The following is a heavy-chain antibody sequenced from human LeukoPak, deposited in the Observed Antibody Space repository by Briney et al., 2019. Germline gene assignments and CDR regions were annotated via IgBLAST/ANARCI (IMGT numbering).Heavy chain of an antibody. V-gene: IGHV3-74*01. CDR2: INRDGSST. Sequence: PGGSLRLSCAASGFTFSSHWMHWVRHAPGKGLVWVSRINRDGSSTSYADSVKGRFTVSRDNAKNTLYLQMNSLRAEDTAVYYCARGRYQPLSAAFDLWGQGTLVTVSS. CDR1: GFTFSSHW. J-gene: IGHJ5*02. CDR3: ARGRYQPLSAAFDL. D-gene: IGHD2-2*01.